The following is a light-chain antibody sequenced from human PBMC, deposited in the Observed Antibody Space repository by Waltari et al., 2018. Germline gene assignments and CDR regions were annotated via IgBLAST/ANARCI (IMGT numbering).Light chain of an antibody. Sequence: EIVLTQSLGTLSLSLGERATVSCRASQSVSRALAWYQQKPGQAPRLLIYGASTMATGIPDRFSGSGSGTDFSLTISRLEPDDFAVYYCQHYLRLPVTFGQGTTVEI. CDR2: GAS. CDR3: QHYLRLPVT. J-gene: IGKJ1*01. V-gene: IGKV3-20*01. CDR1: QSVSRA.